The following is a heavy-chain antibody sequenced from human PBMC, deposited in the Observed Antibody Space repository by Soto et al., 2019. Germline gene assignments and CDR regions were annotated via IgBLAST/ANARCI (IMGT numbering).Heavy chain of an antibody. V-gene: IGHV4-39*01. J-gene: IGHJ6*02. Sequence: SETLSLTXTVSGGSISSSSYYWGWIRQPPGKGLEWIGSIYYSGSTYYNPSLKSRVTISVDTSKNQFSLKLSSVTAADTAVYYCARNFYALGSSDYYYYGMDVWGQGTTVTVSS. D-gene: IGHD6-25*01. CDR3: ARNFYALGSSDYYYYGMDV. CDR1: GGSISSSSYY. CDR2: IYYSGST.